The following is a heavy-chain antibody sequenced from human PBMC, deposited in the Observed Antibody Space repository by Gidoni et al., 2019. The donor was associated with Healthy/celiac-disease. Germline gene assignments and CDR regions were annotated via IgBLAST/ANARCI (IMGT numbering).Heavy chain of an antibody. CDR3: ARERSPYSSGWRALSY. D-gene: IGHD6-19*01. Sequence: QVQLVESGGGVVQPGRSLRLSCAASGFTFSSYGMHWVRQAPGKGLEWVAVIWYDGSNKYYADSVKGRFTISRDNSKNTLYLQMNSLRAEDTAVYYCARERSPYSSGWRALSYWGQGTLVTVSS. CDR1: GFTFSSYG. V-gene: IGHV3-33*01. J-gene: IGHJ4*02. CDR2: IWYDGSNK.